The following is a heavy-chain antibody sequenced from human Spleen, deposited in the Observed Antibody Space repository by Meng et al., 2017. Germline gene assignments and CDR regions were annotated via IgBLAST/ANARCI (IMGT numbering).Heavy chain of an antibody. V-gene: IGHV4-59*01. CDR3: ARDSPAARADLDY. D-gene: IGHD6-25*01. J-gene: IGHJ4*02. CDR1: GGSITTFY. Sequence: GSLRLSCTVSGGSITTFYWSWIRQPPGKGLEWIGYMYYSGNTDYNPSLKSRVTISVDTSKNQFSLKLNSVTAADTAVYYCARDSPAARADLDYWGQGTLVTVSS. CDR2: MYYSGNT.